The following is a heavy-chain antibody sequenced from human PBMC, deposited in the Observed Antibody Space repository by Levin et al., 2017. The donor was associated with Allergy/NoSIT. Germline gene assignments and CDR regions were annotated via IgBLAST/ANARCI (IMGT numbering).Heavy chain of an antibody. CDR2: ISYDGSNK. CDR3: AKSVDTVAMISAFFY. V-gene: IGHV3-30*18. CDR1: GFTFTSYA. J-gene: IGHJ4*02. Sequence: GGSLRLSCAASGFTFTSYAIHWVRQAPGKGLEWVAVISYDGSNKYYADSVKGRFTISRDNSKNTLYLQMNTLRAEDTAVYYCAKSVDTVAMISAFFYWGQGTLVTVSS. D-gene: IGHD5-12*01.